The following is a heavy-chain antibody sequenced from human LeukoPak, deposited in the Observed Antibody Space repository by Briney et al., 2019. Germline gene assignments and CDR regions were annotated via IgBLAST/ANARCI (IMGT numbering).Heavy chain of an antibody. CDR1: GGTFSSYA. D-gene: IGHD2-15*01. CDR3: ARGAAPVMYGMDV. V-gene: IGHV1-69*04. J-gene: IGHJ6*02. Sequence: SAKVSCRASGGTFSSYAISWVRQAPGQGLEWMGRIIPILGIANYAQKFQGRVTITADKSTSTAYMELSSLRSEDTAVYYCARGAAPVMYGMDVWGQGTTVTVSS. CDR2: IIPILGIA.